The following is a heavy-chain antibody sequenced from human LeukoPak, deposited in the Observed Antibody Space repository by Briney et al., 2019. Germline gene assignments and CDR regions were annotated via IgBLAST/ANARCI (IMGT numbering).Heavy chain of an antibody. CDR3: VRGMRLVRGLMFDY. CDR2: ISSSGSTM. Sequence: GGSLRLSCAASGFTFSSFEMSWVRQAPGTGLEWISCISSSGSTMYYADSVKGHFTTSRDNVKNSLYLQMNSLRAEDTAVYYCVRGMRLVRGLMFDYWGQGTLVTVSS. J-gene: IGHJ4*02. CDR1: GFTFSSFE. V-gene: IGHV3-48*03. D-gene: IGHD3-10*01.